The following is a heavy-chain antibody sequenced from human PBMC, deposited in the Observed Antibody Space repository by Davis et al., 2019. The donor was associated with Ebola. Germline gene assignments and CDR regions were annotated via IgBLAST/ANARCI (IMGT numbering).Heavy chain of an antibody. CDR1: GFTFSSYA. Sequence: GESLKISCAASGFTFSSYAMSWVRQAPGKGLEWVSAISGSGGSTYYADSVKGRFTISRDNSKNTLYLQMNSLRAEDTAVYYCAKGWMVRGVSDYWGQGTLVTVSS. J-gene: IGHJ4*02. D-gene: IGHD3-10*01. CDR2: ISGSGGST. CDR3: AKGWMVRGVSDY. V-gene: IGHV3-23*01.